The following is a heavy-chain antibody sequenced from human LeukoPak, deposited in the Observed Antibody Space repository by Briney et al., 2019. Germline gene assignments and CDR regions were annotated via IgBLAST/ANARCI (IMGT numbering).Heavy chain of an antibody. CDR2: INPTGGST. CDR3: ASSSGYYTAVYVF. CDR1: GYSFTSYY. Sequence: GASVKVSCKASGYSFTSYYMHWVRQAPGQGLEWMGMINPTGGSTDYAQKFQGRVTMTRDMSTSTVYMELSSLRSEDTAVYYCASSSGYYTAVYVFWGQGTLVTVSS. J-gene: IGHJ4*02. V-gene: IGHV1-46*01. D-gene: IGHD3-22*01.